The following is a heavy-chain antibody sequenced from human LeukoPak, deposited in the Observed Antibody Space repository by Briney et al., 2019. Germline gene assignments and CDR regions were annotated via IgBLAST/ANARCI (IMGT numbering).Heavy chain of an antibody. D-gene: IGHD3-10*01. J-gene: IGHJ4*02. V-gene: IGHV3-7*01. Sequence: GGSLRLSCAASGFTFDDYGMSWVRQAPGKGLEWVANIKQDGSEKYYVDSVKGRFTISRDNAKNSLYLQMNSLRAEDTAVYYCASTDYYGSGSYDYWGQGTLVTVSS. CDR3: ASTDYYGSGSYDY. CDR1: GFTFDDYG. CDR2: IKQDGSEK.